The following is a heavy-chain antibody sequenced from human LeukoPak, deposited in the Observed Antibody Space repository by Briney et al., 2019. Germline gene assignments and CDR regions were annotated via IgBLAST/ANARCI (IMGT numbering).Heavy chain of an antibody. CDR3: ARADTIFGVVPYYYYGMDV. J-gene: IGHJ6*02. V-gene: IGHV4-34*01. CDR2: INHSGST. Sequence: ASKTLSLTCAVYGGSFSGYYWSWIRQPPGKGLEWIGEINHSGSTNYNPSLKSRVTISVDTSKNQFSLKLSSVTAADTAVYYCARADTIFGVVPYYYYGMDVWGQGTTVTVSS. D-gene: IGHD3-3*01. CDR1: GGSFSGYY.